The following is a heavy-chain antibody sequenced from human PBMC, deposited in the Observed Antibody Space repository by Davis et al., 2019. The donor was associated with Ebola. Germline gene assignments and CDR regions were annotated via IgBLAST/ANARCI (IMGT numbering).Heavy chain of an antibody. CDR2: TYYKSKWYN. D-gene: IGHD5-18*01. CDR3: ARGWLRGGMDV. CDR1: GATVSSAG. V-gene: IGHV6-1*01. Sequence: PSETLSLTCAISGATVSSAGWNWSRQSPSRGLEWLGRTYYKSKWYNDYAVSVKSRITINPDTSKNQFSLQLNSVTPEDTALYYCARGWLRGGMDVWGEGTTVTV. J-gene: IGHJ6*02.